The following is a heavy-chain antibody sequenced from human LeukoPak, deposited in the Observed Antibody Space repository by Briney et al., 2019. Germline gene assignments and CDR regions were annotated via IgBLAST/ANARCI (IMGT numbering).Heavy chain of an antibody. CDR3: ARGYGDWFDP. CDR2: INSDESRT. Sequence: QPGGSLRLSCAASGFTFNSYWMHWVRQAPEKGLVWVSRINSDESRTAYADSVKGRFSISRDNAKNTSYLQMNGLRAEDTAVYYCARGYGDWFDPWGQGTLVTVSS. D-gene: IGHD3-10*01. CDR1: GFTFNSYW. J-gene: IGHJ5*02. V-gene: IGHV3-74*01.